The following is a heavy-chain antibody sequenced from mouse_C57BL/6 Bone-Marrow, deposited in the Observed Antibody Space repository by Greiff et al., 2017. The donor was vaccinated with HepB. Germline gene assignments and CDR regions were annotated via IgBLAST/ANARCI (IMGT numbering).Heavy chain of an antibody. CDR2: IWSGGST. CDR1: GFSLTSYG. J-gene: IGHJ1*03. Sequence: VQLQQSGPGLVQPSQSLSIPCTVSGFSLTSYGVHWVRQSPGKGLEWLGVIWSGGSTDYNAAFISRLSISKDNSKSQVFFKVNSLEADDTAIYYCARKGYFDVWGTGTTVTVSS. V-gene: IGHV2-2*01. CDR3: ARKGYFDV.